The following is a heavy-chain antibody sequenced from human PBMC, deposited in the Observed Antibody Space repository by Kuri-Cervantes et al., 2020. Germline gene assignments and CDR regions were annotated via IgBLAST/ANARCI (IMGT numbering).Heavy chain of an antibody. Sequence: LSLTCAASGFTFSSYAMHWVRQAPGKGLEWVAVISYDGSNKYYADSVKGRFTISRDNSKNSLFLQMNSLGPEDTAVYYCARVREFGDFEYWGQGTLVTVSS. D-gene: IGHD3-10*01. CDR3: ARVREFGDFEY. V-gene: IGHV3-30*07. J-gene: IGHJ4*02. CDR2: ISYDGSNK. CDR1: GFTFSSYA.